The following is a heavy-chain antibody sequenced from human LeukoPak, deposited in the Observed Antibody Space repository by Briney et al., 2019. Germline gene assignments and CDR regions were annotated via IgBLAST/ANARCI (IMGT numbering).Heavy chain of an antibody. CDR1: GFTFSSYW. Sequence: GGSLRLSCAASGFTFSSYWLTWVRQAPGKGLEWVANIKQDGSEKYYVDSVKGRFTTSRDNAKNSLYLQMNSLRVEDTAVYYCARVATMVRVPLDALDIWGQGTMVSVSS. D-gene: IGHD3-10*01. CDR2: IKQDGSEK. V-gene: IGHV3-7*02. J-gene: IGHJ3*02. CDR3: ARVATMVRVPLDALDI.